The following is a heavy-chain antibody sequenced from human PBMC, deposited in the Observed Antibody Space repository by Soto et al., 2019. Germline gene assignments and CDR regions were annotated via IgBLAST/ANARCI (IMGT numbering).Heavy chain of an antibody. J-gene: IGHJ6*02. CDR3: ARDGVTPHYYYGMDV. CDR2: ISYDGSNK. D-gene: IGHD2-8*01. CDR1: GFTFSSYA. V-gene: IGHV3-30-3*01. Sequence: QVQLVESGGGVVQPGRSLRLSCAASGFTFSSYAMHWVRQAPGKGLEWVAVISYDGSNKYYADSVKGRFTISRDNSKNTLYLQMNSLRAEDTAVYYCARDGVTPHYYYGMDVWGQGTTVTVSS.